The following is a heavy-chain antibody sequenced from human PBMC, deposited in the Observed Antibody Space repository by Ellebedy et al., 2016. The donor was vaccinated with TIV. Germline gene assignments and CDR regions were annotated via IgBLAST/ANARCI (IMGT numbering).Heavy chain of an antibody. CDR1: GFTFSNYI. V-gene: IGHV3-64D*06. CDR3: AMSGLFDY. J-gene: IGHJ4*02. Sequence: GESLKISCSASGFTFSNYILHWVRQAPGKGLEYLSSISSTGGTTDYADSIKGRFTTSRENSRNTGYLQMSSLTNEDTALYYCAMSGLFDYWGQGTLVSVSS. D-gene: IGHD3-3*01. CDR2: ISSTGGTT.